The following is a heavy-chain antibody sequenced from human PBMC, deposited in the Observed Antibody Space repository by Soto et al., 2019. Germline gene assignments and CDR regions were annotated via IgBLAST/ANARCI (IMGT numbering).Heavy chain of an antibody. J-gene: IGHJ4*02. D-gene: IGHD3-16*02. CDR2: ILPMFARP. CDR3: TRSIGSGGVIGGFDY. V-gene: IGHV1-69*01. CDR1: GGTFNTYA. Sequence: QVQLVQSETEVKKPGSAVRVSCKASGGTFNTYAMNWVRQAPGQGLEWMGGILPMFARPRYAQKFQGRVTITVDEPTTTAYMELSSLRSDDTAVYYCTRSIGSGGVIGGFDYWGQGTLVTVSS.